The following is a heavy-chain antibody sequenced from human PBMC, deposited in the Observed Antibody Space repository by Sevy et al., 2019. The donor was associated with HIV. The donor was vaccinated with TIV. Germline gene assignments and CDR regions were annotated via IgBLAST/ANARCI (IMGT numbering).Heavy chain of an antibody. Sequence: GGSLRLSCAASGLTFSTYTMNWIRQAPGKGLEWVSTISSGSSYIYYADSVKGRFTISRDNAKNSLYLQMNSLRAEDTAVYYCARDGGCSSTSCLLYFDYWGQGTPVTVSS. CDR2: ISSGSSYI. CDR1: GLTFSTYT. V-gene: IGHV3-21*01. J-gene: IGHJ4*02. CDR3: ARDGGCSSTSCLLYFDY. D-gene: IGHD2-2*01.